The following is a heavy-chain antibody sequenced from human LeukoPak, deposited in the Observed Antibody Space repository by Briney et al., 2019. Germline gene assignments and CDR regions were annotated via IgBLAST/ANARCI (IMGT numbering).Heavy chain of an antibody. CDR2: ISGDGGST. Sequence: GGSLRLSCAAPGFTFDDYAMHWVRQAPGKGLEWVSLISGDGGSTYYADSVKGRFTISRDNSKNSLYLQMNSLRTEDTALYYCAKDITSSWYIASGAFDIWGQGTMVTVSS. V-gene: IGHV3-43*02. D-gene: IGHD6-13*01. CDR3: AKDITSSWYIASGAFDI. CDR1: GFTFDDYA. J-gene: IGHJ3*02.